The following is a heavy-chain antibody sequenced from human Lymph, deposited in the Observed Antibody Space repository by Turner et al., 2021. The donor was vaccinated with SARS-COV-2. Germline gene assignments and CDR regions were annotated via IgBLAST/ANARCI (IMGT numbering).Heavy chain of an antibody. D-gene: IGHD4-17*01. J-gene: IGHJ4*02. CDR3: ARDIPTTADYFDY. V-gene: IGHV3-21*01. CDR1: GFTFSTYS. CDR2: MSSSSSDI. Sequence: EVQLVESGGGLVKPGGSLRLSCAASGFTFSTYSMNWVRQAPGKGLEWISSMSSSSSDIYYADSVKGRFTISRDDAKNSLYLQMNSLRAEDTAVYYCARDIPTTADYFDYWGQGTLVTVSS.